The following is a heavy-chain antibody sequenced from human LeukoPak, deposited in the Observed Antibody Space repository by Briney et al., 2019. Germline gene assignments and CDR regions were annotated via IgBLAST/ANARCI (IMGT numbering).Heavy chain of an antibody. J-gene: IGHJ5*02. CDR3: ARQTGYSSSWYLNWFDP. D-gene: IGHD6-13*01. CDR2: IYPGDSDT. V-gene: IGHV5-51*01. Sequence: GESLKISCKGSGYSFTNYWNGWVRQMPGKGLEWMGIIYPGDSDTRYSPSFQGQVTISADKSISTAYLQWSSLKASDTAMYYCARQTGYSSSWYLNWFDPWGQGTLVTVSS. CDR1: GYSFTNYW.